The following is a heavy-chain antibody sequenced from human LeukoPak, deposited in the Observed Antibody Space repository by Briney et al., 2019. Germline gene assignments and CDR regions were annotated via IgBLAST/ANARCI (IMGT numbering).Heavy chain of an antibody. CDR3: ARENGDYALDY. V-gene: IGHV4-59*02. CDR2: IHHSGSS. CDR1: GTTVSIDY. J-gene: IGHJ4*02. D-gene: IGHD4-17*01. Sequence: SETLSLTCTVSGTTVSIDYWTWIRQPPGKGLEWVGSIHHSGSSKYNSSLNNRVTISLDKSKNQFSLSLTSVTVADTAVYYCARENGDYALDYWGQGTLVTVSS.